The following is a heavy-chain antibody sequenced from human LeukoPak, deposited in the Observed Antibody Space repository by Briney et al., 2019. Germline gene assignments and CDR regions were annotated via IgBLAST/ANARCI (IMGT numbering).Heavy chain of an antibody. CDR2: ITDSGNNA. Sequence: GGSLRLSCAASGFTFSSYAMSWVRQAPGKGLEWVSTITDSGNNAYYTDSVRGRFTISRDNSKNTLYPQMKSLRAEDTAVYYCAKNHGFVVVARDCWGQGTLVTVSS. CDR3: AKNHGFVVVARDC. V-gene: IGHV3-23*01. J-gene: IGHJ4*02. CDR1: GFTFSSYA. D-gene: IGHD2-15*01.